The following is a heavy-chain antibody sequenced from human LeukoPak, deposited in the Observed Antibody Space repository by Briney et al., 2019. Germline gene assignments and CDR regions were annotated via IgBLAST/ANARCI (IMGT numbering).Heavy chain of an antibody. CDR2: ISAYSGNT. Sequence: GASVKVSCKASGYTFTSHGISWVRQAPGQGLEWMGWISAYSGNTNYAQKLQGRVTMTTDTSTSTAYMELRSLRSDDTAVYYCARFYGSGSYRRVDYWGQGTLVTVSS. CDR1: GYTFTSHG. V-gene: IGHV1-18*01. J-gene: IGHJ4*02. CDR3: ARFYGSGSYRRVDY. D-gene: IGHD3-10*01.